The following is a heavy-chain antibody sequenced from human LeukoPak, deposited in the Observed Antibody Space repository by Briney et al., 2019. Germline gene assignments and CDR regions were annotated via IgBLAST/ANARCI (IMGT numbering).Heavy chain of an antibody. CDR1: GYTFTSYG. V-gene: IGHV1-18*01. Sequence: ASVKVSCKASGYTFTSYGISWVRQAPGQGLEWMGWISAYNGNTNYAQKLQGRVTMTTDTSTSTAYMELRSLRSDDTAVYYCARVEGGCSSTSCQPYYFDYWGQGTLVTVSS. CDR2: ISAYNGNT. J-gene: IGHJ4*02. CDR3: ARVEGGCSSTSCQPYYFDY. D-gene: IGHD2-2*01.